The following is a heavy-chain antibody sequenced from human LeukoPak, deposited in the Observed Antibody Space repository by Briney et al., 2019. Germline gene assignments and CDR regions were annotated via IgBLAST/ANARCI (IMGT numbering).Heavy chain of an antibody. CDR3: AKDGGVAAMALYYFDY. J-gene: IGHJ4*02. D-gene: IGHD5-18*01. V-gene: IGHV3-30*18. Sequence: PGGSLRLSCAASGFTFSSYGMHWVRQDPGKGLEWVAVISYDGSNKYYADSVKGRFTISRDNSKNTLYLQMNSLRAEDTAVYYCAKDGGVAAMALYYFDYWGQGTLVTVSS. CDR2: ISYDGSNK. CDR1: GFTFSSYG.